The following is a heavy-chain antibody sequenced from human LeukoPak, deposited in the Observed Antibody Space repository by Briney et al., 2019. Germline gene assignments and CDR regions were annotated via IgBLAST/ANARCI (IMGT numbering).Heavy chain of an antibody. D-gene: IGHD3-16*01. CDR3: ARVGPISPPIY. CDR1: GYSISSGYY. V-gene: IGHV4-38-2*02. Sequence: PSETLSLTCTVSGYSISSGYYWGWIRQPPGKGLEWIGSIYHSGSTYYNPSLKSRVTISVDTSKNQFSLKLSSVTAADTAVYYCARVGPISPPIYWGQGTLVTVSS. CDR2: IYHSGST. J-gene: IGHJ4*02.